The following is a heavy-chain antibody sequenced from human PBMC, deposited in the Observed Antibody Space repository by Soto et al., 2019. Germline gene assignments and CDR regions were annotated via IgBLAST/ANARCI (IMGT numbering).Heavy chain of an antibody. CDR2: IYSNDDK. J-gene: IGHJ4*02. V-gene: IGHV2-5*01. CDR3: AHKNVYSYGSYYFDY. CDR1: GFSLTTTTVG. Sequence: QITLKESGPTLVNPTQTLTLTCTFSGFSLTTTTVGVGWVRQPPGKALEWLALIYSNDDKRYSPSLKNRLTITKDTSKNQVVLTMTDMDPVDTATYYCAHKNVYSYGSYYFDYWGQGTLVTDSS. D-gene: IGHD3-10*01.